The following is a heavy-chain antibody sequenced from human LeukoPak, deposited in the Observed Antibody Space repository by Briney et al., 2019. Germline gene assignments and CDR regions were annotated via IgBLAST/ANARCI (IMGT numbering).Heavy chain of an antibody. J-gene: IGHJ4*02. V-gene: IGHV3-15*01. Sequence: NPGGSLRLSCAASGFTFSNAWMSWVRQAPGKGLEWDGRIKSKTDGGTTDYAAPVKGRFTISRDDSKNTLYLQMNSLKTEDTAVYYCTTRYNWNNGVTFDYWGQGTLVTVSS. CDR2: IKSKTDGGTT. D-gene: IGHD1/OR15-1a*01. CDR3: TTRYNWNNGVTFDY. CDR1: GFTFSNAW.